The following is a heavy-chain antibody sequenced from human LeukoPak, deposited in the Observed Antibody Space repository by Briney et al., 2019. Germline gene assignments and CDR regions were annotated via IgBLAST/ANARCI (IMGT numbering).Heavy chain of an antibody. CDR3: ARVGVTAATADY. J-gene: IGHJ4*02. CDR2: INPRGGST. V-gene: IGHV1-46*01. CDR1: GYTFTSYY. Sequence: ASVKVSCKASGYTFTSYYMHWMRQAPGQGPEWMGIINPRGGSTDYSHKFQDRLTMTSDTSTSTVYMELNSLRSEDTAVYFCARVGVTAATADYWGQGTLVTVSS. D-gene: IGHD6-25*01.